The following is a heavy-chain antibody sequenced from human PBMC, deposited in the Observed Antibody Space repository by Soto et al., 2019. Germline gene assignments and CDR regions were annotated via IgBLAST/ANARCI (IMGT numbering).Heavy chain of an antibody. CDR1: GGSISSSSYY. CDR2: IYYSGST. J-gene: IGHJ5*02. CDR3: ARLRIVVLSGWFDP. V-gene: IGHV4-39*01. Sequence: PSETLSLTCTVSGGSISSSSYYWGWIRQPPGKGLEWIGRIYYSGSTYYNPSLKSRVTISVDTSKNQFSLKLSSVTAADTAVYYCARLRIVVLSGWFDPWGQGTLVTVSS. D-gene: IGHD3-22*01.